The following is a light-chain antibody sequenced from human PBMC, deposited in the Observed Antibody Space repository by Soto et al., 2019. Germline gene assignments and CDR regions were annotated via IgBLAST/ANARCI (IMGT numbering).Light chain of an antibody. V-gene: IGKV3-15*01. CDR3: QQFDYRPT. J-gene: IGKJ1*01. Sequence: EIVMTQTPARLSVSPGERAPLSCRASQSVSSNLAWYQRKPGQAPRLLICGTSNRATGIPDRIGGSRSGTVFTLTISSLQSEDFGVFYCQQFDYRPTFGQGTKVDI. CDR2: GTS. CDR1: QSVSSN.